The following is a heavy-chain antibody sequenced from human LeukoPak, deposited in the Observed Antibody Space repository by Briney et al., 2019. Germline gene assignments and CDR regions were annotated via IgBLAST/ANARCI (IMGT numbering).Heavy chain of an antibody. Sequence: SETLSLTCAVYGGSFSDYYWSWIRQPPGKGLEWIGEINHSGSTNYNPSLKSRVTISVDTSKNQFSLKLSSVTAADTAVYYCARGLNKRDCSSTSCRKYYYYGMDVWGQGTTVTVSS. CDR2: INHSGST. CDR1: GGSFSDYY. D-gene: IGHD2-2*01. J-gene: IGHJ6*02. CDR3: ARGLNKRDCSSTSCRKYYYYGMDV. V-gene: IGHV4-34*01.